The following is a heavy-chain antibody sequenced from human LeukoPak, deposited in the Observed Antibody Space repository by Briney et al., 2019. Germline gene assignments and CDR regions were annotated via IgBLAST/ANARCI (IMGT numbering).Heavy chain of an antibody. D-gene: IGHD3-10*01. CDR2: IDGGGTTT. V-gene: IGHV3-23*01. CDR3: AKSTGAGSGSGLTDY. J-gene: IGHJ4*02. Sequence: GGSLRLSCAASGFSFSSYAINWVRQAPGKGLEWVSAIDGGGTTTYFADSVRGRFTISRDISRNTVYLQMNSLRAEDTAVYFCAKSTGAGSGSGLTDYWGQGTLVTVSS. CDR1: GFSFSSYA.